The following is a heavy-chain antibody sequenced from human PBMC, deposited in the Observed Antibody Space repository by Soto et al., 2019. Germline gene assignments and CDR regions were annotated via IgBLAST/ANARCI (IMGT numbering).Heavy chain of an antibody. CDR3: ARASNARDDAFDI. D-gene: IGHD1-1*01. CDR1: GGSITSPGYF. CDR2: IYYSGST. Sequence: QVQLQESGPGLVRPSQTLSLTCTVSGGSITSPGYFWNWIRQHPGEGPQWIGYIYYSGSTYYNPSLTSRVTISRDPSESQFSLKLNSVTAADTAVYYCARASNARDDAFDIWGQGTMVTVSS. J-gene: IGHJ3*02. V-gene: IGHV4-31*03.